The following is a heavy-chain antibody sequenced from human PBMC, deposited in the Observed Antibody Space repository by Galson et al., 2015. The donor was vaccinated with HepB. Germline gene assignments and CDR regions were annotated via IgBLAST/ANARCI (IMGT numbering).Heavy chain of an antibody. Sequence: SVKVSCKASAYTFTSCYMHWVRQAPGQGLEWMGIINPSGGSTSYAQKFQGRVTMTRDTSTGTVYMELSSLRSEDTAVYYCARTYYDFWSGYLAFDIWGQGTMVTVSS. V-gene: IGHV1-46*01. D-gene: IGHD3-3*01. CDR3: ARTYYDFWSGYLAFDI. CDR2: INPSGGST. CDR1: AYTFTSCY. J-gene: IGHJ3*02.